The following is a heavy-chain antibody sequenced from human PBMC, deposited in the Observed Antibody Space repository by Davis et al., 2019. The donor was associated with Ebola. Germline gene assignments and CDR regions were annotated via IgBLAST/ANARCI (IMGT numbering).Heavy chain of an antibody. CDR3: ASHEGYYYGMDV. Sequence: PGGSLRLSCVASGFPSHYYNMNWVRQAPGKGLEWVSTISSTSSYIYYGDAVKGRFTISRDNAENSLYLQMDSPRAEDTAVYYCASHEGYYYGMDVWGQGTAVTVSS. J-gene: IGHJ6*02. CDR1: GFPSHYYN. V-gene: IGHV3-21*06. CDR2: ISSTSSYI.